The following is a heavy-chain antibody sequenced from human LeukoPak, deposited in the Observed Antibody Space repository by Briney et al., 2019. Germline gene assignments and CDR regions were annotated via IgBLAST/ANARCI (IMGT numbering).Heavy chain of an antibody. CDR1: GFTFSTYS. CDR3: AREGVTISGVVFPPSV. CDR2: ISSSGSYI. D-gene: IGHD3-3*01. J-gene: IGHJ6*02. Sequence: GGSLRLSCAASGFTFSTYSMNWVRQAPGKGLEWVSAISSSGSYIYYADSVKGRFTMSRDNAKNSLYLQMNSLRAEDTAVYYCAREGVTISGVVFPPSVWAQGTTVTVSS. V-gene: IGHV3-21*01.